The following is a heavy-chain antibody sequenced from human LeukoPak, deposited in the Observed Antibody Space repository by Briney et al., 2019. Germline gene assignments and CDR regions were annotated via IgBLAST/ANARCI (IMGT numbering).Heavy chain of an antibody. CDR2: IYSGGST. CDR3: ARAESGYSYGYIYYYGMDV. D-gene: IGHD5-18*01. V-gene: IGHV3-53*01. CDR1: GFTVSSNH. Sequence: GGSLRLSCAASGFTVSSNHMSWVRQAPGKGLEWVSVIYSGGSTYYADSVKGRFTISRDNSKNTLYLQMNSLRAEDTAVYYCARAESGYSYGYIYYYGMDVWGQGTTVTVSS. J-gene: IGHJ6*02.